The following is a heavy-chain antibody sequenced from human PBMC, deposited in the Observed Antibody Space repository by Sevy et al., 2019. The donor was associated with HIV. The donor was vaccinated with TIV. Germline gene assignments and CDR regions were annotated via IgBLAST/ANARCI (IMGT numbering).Heavy chain of an antibody. J-gene: IGHJ4*02. CDR2: IYYSGST. Sequence: SETLSLTCSVSGASISSYFWSWIRQPPGKGLEWIGYIYYSGSTNYNPSLKSRVTISGDTSKNQFSLKLSSLTAADTAVYYCASYYYGSGSFDYWGQGTLDTVSS. D-gene: IGHD3-10*01. V-gene: IGHV4-59*01. CDR1: GASISSYF. CDR3: ASYYYGSGSFDY.